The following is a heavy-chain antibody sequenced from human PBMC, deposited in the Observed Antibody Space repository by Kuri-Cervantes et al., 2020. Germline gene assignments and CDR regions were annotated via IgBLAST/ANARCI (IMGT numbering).Heavy chain of an antibody. Sequence: GGSLRLSCAASGFTFSSYTMNWVRQAPGKGLEWVSSISSSSSYISYADSVKGRFTISRDNAKNSLYLQMNSLRAEDTAVYYCARDPRYSSSLGDYWGQGTLVTVSS. D-gene: IGHD6-6*01. CDR3: ARDPRYSSSLGDY. V-gene: IGHV3-21*01. CDR2: ISSSSSYI. J-gene: IGHJ4*02. CDR1: GFTFSSYT.